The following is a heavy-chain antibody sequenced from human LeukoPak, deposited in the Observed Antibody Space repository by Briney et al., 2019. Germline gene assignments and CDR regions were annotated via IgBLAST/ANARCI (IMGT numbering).Heavy chain of an antibody. J-gene: IGHJ4*02. D-gene: IGHD5-18*01. Sequence: VASVKVSCKASGYTFTGYYMHWVRQAPGQGLEWMGWINPNSGGTNYAQKFQGWVTMTRDTSISTAYMELSRLRSDDTAVYYCARAVDTAMPPNYFDYWGQGTLVTVSS. CDR1: GYTFTGYY. CDR3: ARAVDTAMPPNYFDY. V-gene: IGHV1-2*04. CDR2: INPNSGGT.